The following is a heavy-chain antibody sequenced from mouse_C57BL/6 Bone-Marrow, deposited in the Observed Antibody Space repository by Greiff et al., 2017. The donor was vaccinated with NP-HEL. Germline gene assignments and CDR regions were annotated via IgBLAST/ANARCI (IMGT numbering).Heavy chain of an antibody. CDR3: ATGPGPGAEGDY. CDR2: ISYDGST. J-gene: IGHJ2*01. CDR1: GYSITSGYY. D-gene: IGHD4-1*01. V-gene: IGHV3-6*01. Sequence: EVQLQESGPGLVKPSQSLSLTCSVTGYSITSGYYWNWLRQFPGNQLEWMGYISYDGSTNYNPSLKNRISITRDTSKNQFFLKLNSVTTEDTAAYYCATGPGPGAEGDYWGQGTTLTVSS.